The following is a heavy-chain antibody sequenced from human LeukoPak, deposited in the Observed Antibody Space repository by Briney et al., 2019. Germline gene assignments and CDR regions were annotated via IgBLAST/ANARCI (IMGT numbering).Heavy chain of an antibody. CDR2: ISSSSSTI. CDR1: GFTFSSYS. D-gene: IGHD2-21*02. J-gene: IGHJ6*02. CDR3: ARVLGDGDYYYYGMDV. V-gene: IGHV3-48*04. Sequence: GGSLRLSCAASGFTFSSYSMNWVRQAPGKGLESVSYISSSSSTIYYADSVKGRFTISRDNAKNSLYLQMNSLRAEDTAVYYCARVLGDGDYYYYGMDVWGQGTTVTVSS.